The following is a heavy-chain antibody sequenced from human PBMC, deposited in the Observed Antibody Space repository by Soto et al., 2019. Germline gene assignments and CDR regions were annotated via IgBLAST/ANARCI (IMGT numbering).Heavy chain of an antibody. V-gene: IGHV3-30-3*01. D-gene: IGHD1-26*01. J-gene: IGHJ4*02. CDR2: ISYDGSNK. CDR1: GFTFSSYA. Sequence: GGSLRLSCAASGFTFSSYAMHWVRQAPGKGLEWVAVISYDGSNKYYADSVKGRFTISRDNSKNTLYLQMNSLRAEDTAVYYCARDRAEYSGSFKGYYWGQGTLVTVSS. CDR3: ARDRAEYSGSFKGYY.